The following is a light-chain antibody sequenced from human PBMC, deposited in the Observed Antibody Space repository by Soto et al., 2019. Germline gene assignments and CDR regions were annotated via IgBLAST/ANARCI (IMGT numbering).Light chain of an antibody. CDR1: SSDVGGYNF. J-gene: IGLJ2*01. CDR2: EVN. Sequence: QSALTQPPSASGSPGQSATISCTGTSSDVGGYNFVSWFQQIPGKAPKLIIYEVNKRPSGVPDRFSGSKSGNTASLTVSGLQAEDEADYYCSSYAGSNNFVVFGGGTKLTVL. CDR3: SSYAGSNNFVV. V-gene: IGLV2-8*01.